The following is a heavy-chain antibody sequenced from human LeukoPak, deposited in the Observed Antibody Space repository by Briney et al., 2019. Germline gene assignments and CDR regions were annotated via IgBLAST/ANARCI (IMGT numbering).Heavy chain of an antibody. D-gene: IGHD1-26*01. CDR3: ARDGVSGSYYYMDV. V-gene: IGHV4-30-2*01. Sequence: PSETLSLTCTVSGGSITSGGYYWSWIRQPPGKGLEWIGYIYHSGSTYYNPSLKSRVTISVDTSKNQFSLKLSSVTAADTAVYYCARDGVSGSYYYMDVWGKGTTVTVSS. CDR1: GGSITSGGYY. J-gene: IGHJ6*03. CDR2: IYHSGST.